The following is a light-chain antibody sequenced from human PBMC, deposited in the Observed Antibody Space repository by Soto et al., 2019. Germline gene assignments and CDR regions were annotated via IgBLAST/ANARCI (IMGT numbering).Light chain of an antibody. CDR2: DVS. V-gene: IGLV2-14*03. J-gene: IGLJ2*01. Sequence: QSALTQPASVSGSPGQSITISCTGTSRDVGAYNFVSWYQQHPGKAPELMIYDVSYRPSGVSNRFSGSKSGNTASLTISGLQAEDEADYYCSSYTSSTTPVVFGEGTKVTVL. CDR3: SSYTSSTTPVV. CDR1: SRDVGAYNF.